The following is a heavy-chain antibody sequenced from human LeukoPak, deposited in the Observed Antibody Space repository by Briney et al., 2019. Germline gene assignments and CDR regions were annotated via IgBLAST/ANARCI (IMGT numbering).Heavy chain of an antibody. CDR2: IHYTGST. D-gene: IGHD4-17*01. Sequence: SETLSLTCTVSGGAISGYYWSWIRQPPGQGLEWIGYIHYTGSTKYNPSLRSRVTISVDTSKNQFSLEVTSVTAADTAVYYCARTNYGDYNWFDPWGQGTLVTVSS. CDR3: ARTNYGDYNWFDP. CDR1: GGAISGYY. V-gene: IGHV4-59*01. J-gene: IGHJ5*02.